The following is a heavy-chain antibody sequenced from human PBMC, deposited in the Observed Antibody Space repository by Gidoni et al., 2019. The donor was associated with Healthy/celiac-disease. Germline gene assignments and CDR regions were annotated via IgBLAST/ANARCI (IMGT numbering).Heavy chain of an antibody. J-gene: IGHJ4*02. CDR1: GFTFSSYI. Sequence: EVQLVESGGGLVQPGGSLRLSCAASGFTFSSYIMNWVSYISSSSSTIYYADSVKGRFTISRDNAKNSLYLQMNSLRAEDTAVYYCARDEGRKVRGVDYWGQGTLVTVSS. CDR2: ISSSSSTI. V-gene: IGHV3-48*01. CDR3: ARDEGRKVRGVDY. D-gene: IGHD3-10*01.